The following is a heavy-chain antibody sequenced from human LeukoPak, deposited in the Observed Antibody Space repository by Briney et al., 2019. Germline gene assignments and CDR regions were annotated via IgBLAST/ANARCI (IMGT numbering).Heavy chain of an antibody. D-gene: IGHD3-10*01. CDR2: ISSSGSTI. J-gene: IGHJ6*02. CDR3: ARVRITMVRGVIFYYGMDV. CDR1: GFTFSSFA. Sequence: GGSLRLSCAASGFTFSSFAMSWVRQAPGQGLEWVSYISSSGSTIYYADSVKGRFTISRDNAKNSLYLQMNSLRAEDTAVYYCARVRITMVRGVIFYYGMDVWGQGTTVTVSS. V-gene: IGHV3-48*04.